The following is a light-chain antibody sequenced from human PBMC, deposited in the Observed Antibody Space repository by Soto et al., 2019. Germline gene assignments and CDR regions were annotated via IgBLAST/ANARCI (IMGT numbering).Light chain of an antibody. J-gene: IGLJ2*01. CDR3: ASWDDSLSGVV. CDR1: SSNIGSNY. Sequence: QSVLTQPSSASGTPGQSVTISCSGSSSNIGSNYVYWYQQLPGTAPKLLIYRNNQRPSGVPDRFSGSKSGTSASLAISGLRSEDEADYYCASWDDSLSGVVFGGGTKLTVL. V-gene: IGLV1-47*01. CDR2: RNN.